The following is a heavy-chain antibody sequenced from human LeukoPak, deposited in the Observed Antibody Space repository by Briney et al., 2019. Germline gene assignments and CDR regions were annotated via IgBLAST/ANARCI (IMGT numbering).Heavy chain of an antibody. CDR2: INRDGTEK. CDR1: GFNFSDSR. Sequence: GGSLRLSCATSGFNFSDSRMTWVRQAPGKGLQWVANINRDGTEKHFLDSVEGRFTISRDNAKKSLYLQMSSLRPQDTALYFCVRGDWYFESWGQGTLVTVS. CDR3: VRGDWYFES. D-gene: IGHD2-21*01. J-gene: IGHJ4*02. V-gene: IGHV3-7*04.